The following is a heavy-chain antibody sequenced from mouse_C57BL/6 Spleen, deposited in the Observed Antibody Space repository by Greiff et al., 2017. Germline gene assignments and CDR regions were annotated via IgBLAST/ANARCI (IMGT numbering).Heavy chain of an antibody. D-gene: IGHD1-1*01. CDR1: GYTFTSYW. J-gene: IGHJ4*01. CDR2: IDPSDSYT. CDR3: ARQVITTVLDY. V-gene: IGHV1-59*01. Sequence: VQLQQPGAELVRPGTSVKLSCKASGYTFTSYWMHWVKQRPGQGLEWIGVIDPSDSYTNYNQKFKGKATLTVDTSSSTAYMQLSSLTSEDSAVYDCARQVITTVLDYWGQGTSVTVSS.